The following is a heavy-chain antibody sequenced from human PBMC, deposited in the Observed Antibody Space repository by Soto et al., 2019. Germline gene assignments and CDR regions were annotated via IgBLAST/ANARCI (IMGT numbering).Heavy chain of an antibody. Sequence: QVQLVQSGAEVKKPGASVKVSCKASGYTFTSYAMHWVRQAPGQRLEWMGWINDGNGKTKYSQKLQGRVPITRDTSARTAYMELCSLRSDDTAVYYCARGWGIAVDDYWGQGTLVTVSS. CDR3: ARGWGIAVDDY. D-gene: IGHD6-19*01. J-gene: IGHJ4*02. CDR1: GYTFTSYA. V-gene: IGHV1-3*01. CDR2: INDGNGKT.